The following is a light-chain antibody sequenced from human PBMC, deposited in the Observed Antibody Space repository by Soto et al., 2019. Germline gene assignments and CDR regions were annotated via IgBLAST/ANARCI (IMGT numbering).Light chain of an antibody. V-gene: IGLV4-69*01. Sequence: QLVLTQSPSASASLGASVKLTCTLSSGHSSYAIAWHQQQPEKGPRYLMKLNSDGSHSKGDGIPDRFSGSSSGAERYLTISCLQSEDEADYYCQTGGTGILFGGGTKLTVL. CDR1: SGHSSYA. CDR3: QTGGTGIL. J-gene: IGLJ2*01. CDR2: LNSDGSH.